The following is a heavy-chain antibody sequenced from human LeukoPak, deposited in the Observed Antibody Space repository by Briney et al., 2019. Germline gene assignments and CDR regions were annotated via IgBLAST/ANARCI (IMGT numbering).Heavy chain of an antibody. D-gene: IGHD3-10*01. CDR1: GFTFSSYA. V-gene: IGHV3-23*01. CDR3: AKDSMVRGVIIPI. J-gene: IGHJ4*02. Sequence: GGSLRLSFAASGFTFSSYAMSWVRQAPGKGLEWVSAISGSAVDTWYADSVKGRFTISRDNSKDTLYLQMNSLRAEDTAVYYCAKDSMVRGVIIPIWGQGTLVTVSS. CDR2: ISGSAVDT.